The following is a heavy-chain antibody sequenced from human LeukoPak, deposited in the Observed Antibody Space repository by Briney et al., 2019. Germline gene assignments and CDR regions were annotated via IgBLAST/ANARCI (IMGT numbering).Heavy chain of an antibody. CDR3: AINSGYSSGWYMEFDY. CDR2: ISYSGST. Sequence: SETLSLTCTVSGGSISSSSYYWGWIRQPPEKGLEWIGSISYSGSTYYHPSLKSRVAISVDTSKKQFSLKLSSVTAADTAVYYCAINSGYSSGWYMEFDYWGQGTLVTVSS. D-gene: IGHD6-19*01. V-gene: IGHV4-39*01. J-gene: IGHJ4*02. CDR1: GGSISSSSYY.